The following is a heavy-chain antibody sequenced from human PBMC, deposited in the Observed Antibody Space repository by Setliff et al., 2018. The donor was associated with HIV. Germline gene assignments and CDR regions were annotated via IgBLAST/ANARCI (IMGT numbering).Heavy chain of an antibody. J-gene: IGHJ3*02. CDR3: ALGYYNFWSGYYDSRFPNPIDAFDI. CDR1: GYTFSSYG. D-gene: IGHD3-3*01. Sequence: ASVKVSCKSSGYTFSSYGISWVRQAPGQGVEWMGWISAYNGNTNYAQKLQVRVTMTTDTSTSTAYMELRSLRSDDTAVYYCALGYYNFWSGYYDSRFPNPIDAFDIWGQGTMVTVSS. V-gene: IGHV1-18*01. CDR2: ISAYNGNT.